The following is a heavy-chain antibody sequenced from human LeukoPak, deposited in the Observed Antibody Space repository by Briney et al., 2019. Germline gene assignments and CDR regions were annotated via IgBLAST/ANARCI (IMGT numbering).Heavy chain of an antibody. J-gene: IGHJ6*02. CDR1: GASVSSGSSY. CDR3: ARTPVYCSGGSCYYYYYAMDV. V-gene: IGHV4-61*01. Sequence: SETLSSTCTVSGASVSSGSSYWGWIRQPPGKGLEWIGYIFYSGTTNYSPSLKSRVTMSLDTSENQFSLRLSSVTAADTAVYYCARTPVYCSGGSCYYYYYAMDVWGQGTTVTVSS. CDR2: IFYSGTT. D-gene: IGHD2-15*01.